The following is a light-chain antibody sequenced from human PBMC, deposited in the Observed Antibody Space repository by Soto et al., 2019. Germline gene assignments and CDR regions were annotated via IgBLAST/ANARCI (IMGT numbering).Light chain of an antibody. Sequence: EVVMTQSPATLSVSPGESATLSCRASHSVSSSLAWYQQKPGQTPRLLIYGASTRATGVPARFSGSGSGTEFTLTIGSLQSEDFAVYYCQHYNTWPWMFGQGTKVEIK. V-gene: IGKV3-15*01. CDR3: QHYNTWPWM. J-gene: IGKJ1*01. CDR1: HSVSSS. CDR2: GAS.